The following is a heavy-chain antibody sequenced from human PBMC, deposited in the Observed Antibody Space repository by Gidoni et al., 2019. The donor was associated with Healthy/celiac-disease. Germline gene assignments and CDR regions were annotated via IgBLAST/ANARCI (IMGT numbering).Heavy chain of an antibody. CDR2: ISSSSSYI. CDR3: AREMADGGWEKTFDY. Sequence: EVQLVESGGGLVKPGGSLRLSCAASGFTFSTYSMNWVRQAPGKGLEWVSSISSSSSYIYYADSVKGRFTISRDSAKNSLYLQMNSLRAEDTAVYYCAREMADGGWEKTFDYWGQGTLVTVSS. J-gene: IGHJ4*02. V-gene: IGHV3-21*01. D-gene: IGHD4-17*01. CDR1: GFTFSTYS.